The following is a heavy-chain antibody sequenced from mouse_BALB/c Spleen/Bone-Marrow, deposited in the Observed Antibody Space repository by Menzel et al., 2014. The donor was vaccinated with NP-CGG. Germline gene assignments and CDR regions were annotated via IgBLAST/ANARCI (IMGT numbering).Heavy chain of an antibody. CDR2: INPSNGRA. V-gene: IGHV1S81*02. Sequence: VQLQQSGAELVKPGASLKLSCKASGYTFTSYWMHWAKQRPGQGLEWIGEINPSNGRANYNEKFKSKATLTVDKSSSTAYMQLSSLTSEDSAVYYCAREMVFDITTVVATGGYYFDYWGQGTTLTGSS. CDR3: AREMVFDITTVVATGGYYFDY. CDR1: GYTFTSYW. D-gene: IGHD1-1*01. J-gene: IGHJ2*01.